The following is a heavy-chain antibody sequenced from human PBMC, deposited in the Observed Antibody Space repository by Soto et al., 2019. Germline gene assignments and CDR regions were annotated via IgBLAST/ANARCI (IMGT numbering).Heavy chain of an antibody. V-gene: IGHV3-30-3*01. J-gene: IGHJ4*02. CDR2: ISADGSIK. D-gene: IGHD5-18*01. CDR3: ARAIETAMDPCDY. Sequence: GGSLRLSCAASGFSFTTYAMHWVRPAPGKGLEWVAVISADGSIKYYADSVKGRFTISRDNSKNTFYLQMNSLRGDDTALYYCARAIETAMDPCDYWGQGALVTVSS. CDR1: GFSFTTYA.